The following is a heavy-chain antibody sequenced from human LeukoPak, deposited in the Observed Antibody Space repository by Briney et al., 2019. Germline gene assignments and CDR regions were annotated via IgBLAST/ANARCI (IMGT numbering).Heavy chain of an antibody. CDR2: FDPEDGDT. CDR1: GYTLTELS. V-gene: IGHV1-24*01. D-gene: IGHD6-13*01. CDR3: ATAASWSYAFDI. J-gene: IGHJ3*02. Sequence: ASVTVSCKVSGYTLTELSMHWVRQAPGKGLEWMGGFDPEDGDTIYAQKFQGRVTMTEDTSTDTAYMELSSLRSEDTAVYYCATAASWSYAFDIWGQGTMVTVSS.